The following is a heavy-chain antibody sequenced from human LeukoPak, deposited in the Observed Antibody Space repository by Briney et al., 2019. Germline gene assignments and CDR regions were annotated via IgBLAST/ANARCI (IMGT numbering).Heavy chain of an antibody. CDR1: GYTFTGYY. D-gene: IGHD3-22*01. J-gene: IGHJ1*01. CDR3: ARDRYYYDSSGPFQH. CDR2: INPNSGGT. V-gene: IGHV1-2*02. Sequence: ASVKVSCKASGYTFTGYYMHWVRQAPGQGLERMGWINPNSGGTNYAQKFQGRVTMTRDTSISTAYMELSRLRSDDTAVYYCARDRYYYDSSGPFQHWGQGTLVTVSS.